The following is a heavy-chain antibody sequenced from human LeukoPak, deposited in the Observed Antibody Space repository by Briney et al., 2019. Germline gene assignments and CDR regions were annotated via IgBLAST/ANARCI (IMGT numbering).Heavy chain of an antibody. V-gene: IGHV1-2*02. D-gene: IGHD5-12*01. CDR1: GYTFINYY. CDR3: ARDSGYGNFDC. CDR2: INPNSGGT. Sequence: ASVKVSFKASGYTFINYYMHWVRQAPGQGLEWVGWINPNSGGTNYSQKFQGRVTITRDTSVSTAYMDLSGLTSDDTAVYSCARDSGYGNFDCWGQGTLVTVSS. J-gene: IGHJ4*02.